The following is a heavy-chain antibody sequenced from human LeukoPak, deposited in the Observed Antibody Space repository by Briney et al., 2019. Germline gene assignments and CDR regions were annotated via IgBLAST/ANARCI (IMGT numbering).Heavy chain of an antibody. Sequence: SGGSLRLSCVVSGFTFNRCWMNWVRQAPGKGLEWVSSISSSSSYIYYADSVKGRFTISRDNAKNSLYLQMNSLRAEDTAVYYCARDRGPSSGYSSDAFDIWGQGTMVTVSS. CDR2: ISSSSSYI. J-gene: IGHJ3*02. D-gene: IGHD3-22*01. V-gene: IGHV3-21*01. CDR3: ARDRGPSSGYSSDAFDI. CDR1: GFTFNRCW.